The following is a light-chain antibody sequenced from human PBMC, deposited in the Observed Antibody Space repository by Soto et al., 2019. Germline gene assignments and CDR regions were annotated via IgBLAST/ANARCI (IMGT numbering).Light chain of an antibody. J-gene: IGKJ2*01. Sequence: EVVLTQSPGTLSLSPRERATLSCRASQTVSSSYLAWYQQKPGQAPRLLIYGASNRATGIPDRFSGSGSGTDFTLTINRLEPEDFAVYYCHHYGSSPPYTFGQGAKLDI. CDR2: GAS. V-gene: IGKV3-20*01. CDR3: HHYGSSPPYT. CDR1: QTVSSSY.